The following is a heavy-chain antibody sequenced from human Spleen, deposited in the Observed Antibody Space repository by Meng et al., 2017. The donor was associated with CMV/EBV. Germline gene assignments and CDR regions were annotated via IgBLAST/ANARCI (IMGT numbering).Heavy chain of an antibody. J-gene: IGHJ6*02. V-gene: IGHV1-2*02. CDR1: GNTLTELS. CDR3: ARWSTIFGVVYYYYGMDV. D-gene: IGHD3-3*01. CDR2: INPNSGGT. Sequence: ASVKVSCKVSGNTLTELSVHWVRQAPGKGLEWMGWINPNSGGTNYAQKFQGRVTMTRDTSISTAYMELSRLRSDDTAVYYCARWSTIFGVVYYYYGMDVWGQGTTVTVSS.